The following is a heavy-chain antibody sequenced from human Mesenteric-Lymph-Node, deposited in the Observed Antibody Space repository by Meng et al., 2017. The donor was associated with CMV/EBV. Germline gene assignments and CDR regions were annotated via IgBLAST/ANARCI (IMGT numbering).Heavy chain of an antibody. V-gene: IGHV3-33*01. CDR2: IWYDGSNE. D-gene: IGHD1-26*01. Sequence: GESLKISCAASGFTFERNGMHWVRQAPGKGLEWVAVIWYDGSNEEYADSVKGRFTVSRDNSQNTLHLQMESLRAEDTAVYYCVRGGAWEQPDAFDVWGQGTMVTVSS. J-gene: IGHJ3*01. CDR3: VRGGAWEQPDAFDV. CDR1: GFTFERNG.